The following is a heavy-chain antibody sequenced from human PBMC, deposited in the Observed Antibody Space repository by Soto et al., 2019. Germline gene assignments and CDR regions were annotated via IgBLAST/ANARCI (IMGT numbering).Heavy chain of an antibody. CDR1: GFTVSSNY. CDR3: ARTLGLLWFGESPNHTWFDP. Sequence: GGSLRLSCAGSGFTVSSNYMSWVRQAPGKGLEWVSVIYSGGSTYYADSVKGRFTISRDNSKNTLYLQMNSLRAEDTAVYYCARTLGLLWFGESPNHTWFDPWGQGTLVTVSS. V-gene: IGHV3-53*01. D-gene: IGHD3-10*01. CDR2: IYSGGST. J-gene: IGHJ5*02.